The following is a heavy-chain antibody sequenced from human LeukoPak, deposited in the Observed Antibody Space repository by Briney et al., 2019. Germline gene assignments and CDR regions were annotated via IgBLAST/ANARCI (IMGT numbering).Heavy chain of an antibody. CDR2: ISYDGSNK. V-gene: IGHV3-30*18. CDR1: GFTFSSYG. CDR3: AKDIDFDY. J-gene: IGHJ4*02. Sequence: PGRSLRLPCAASGFTFSSYGMHWVRQAPGKGLEWVAVISYDGSNKYYADSVKGRFTISRDNSKNTLYLQMNSLRAEDTAVYYCAKDIDFDYWGQGTLVTVSS.